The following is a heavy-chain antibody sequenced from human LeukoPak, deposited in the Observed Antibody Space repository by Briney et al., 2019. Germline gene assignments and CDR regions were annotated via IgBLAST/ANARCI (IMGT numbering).Heavy chain of an antibody. D-gene: IGHD6-19*01. V-gene: IGHV1-2*02. CDR3: ARVIAQAVAGTYYYYYGMDV. CDR2: INPNSGGT. CDR1: GYTFTGYY. J-gene: IGHJ6*02. Sequence: ASVKVSCKASGYTFTGYYMHWVRQAPGQGLEWMGWINPNSGGTNYAQKFQGRVTMTRDTSISTAYMELSRLRSDDTAVYYCARVIAQAVAGTYYYYYGMDVWGQGTTVTVSS.